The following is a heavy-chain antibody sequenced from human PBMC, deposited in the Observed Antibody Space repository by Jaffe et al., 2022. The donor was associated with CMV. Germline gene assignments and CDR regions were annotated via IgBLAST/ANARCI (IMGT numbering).Heavy chain of an antibody. CDR2: IKSKTDGGTT. D-gene: IGHD6-19*01. CDR3: TTLAPELRAAVKEKRNGVAGPLV. J-gene: IGHJ4*02. Sequence: EVQLVESGGGLVKPGGSLRLSCAASGFTFSNAWMSWVRQAPGKGLEWVGRIKSKTDGGTTDYAAPVKGRFTISRDDSKNTLYLQMNSLKTEDTAVYYCTTLAPELRAAVKEKRNGVAGPLVWGQGTLVTVSS. V-gene: IGHV3-15*01. CDR1: GFTFSNAW.